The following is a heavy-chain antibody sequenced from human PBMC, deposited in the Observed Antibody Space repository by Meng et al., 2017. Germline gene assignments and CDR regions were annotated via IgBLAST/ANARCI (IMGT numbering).Heavy chain of an antibody. J-gene: IGHJ4*02. V-gene: IGHV3-20*04. CDR1: GFTFDDYG. CDR3: ARDLGYSSGWYDPYFDY. CDR2: INWNGGST. D-gene: IGHD6-19*01. Sequence: GGSLRLSCAASGFTFDDYGMRWVRQAPGKGLEWVSGINWNGGSTGSADSVKGRFTISRDNAKNSLYLQMNILRAEDTALYYCARDLGYSSGWYDPYFDYWGQGTLVTVSS.